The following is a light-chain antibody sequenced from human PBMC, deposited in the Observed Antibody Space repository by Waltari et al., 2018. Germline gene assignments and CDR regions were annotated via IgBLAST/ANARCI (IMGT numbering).Light chain of an antibody. V-gene: IGKV3-11*01. CDR3: QQRRTWPSIT. CDR2: DAS. J-gene: IGKJ5*01. CDR1: QSVGGN. Sequence: EIVFTQSPATPSLSPGQRGTLACRASQSVGGNLAWYQQKPGQAPRLLIYDASNRATGIPARFSGSGSGTDFTLTISSLDPEDFAVYYCQQRRTWPSITFGQGTRLEI.